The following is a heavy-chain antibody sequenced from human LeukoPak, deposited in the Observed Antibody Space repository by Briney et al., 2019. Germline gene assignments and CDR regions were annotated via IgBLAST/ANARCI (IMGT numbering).Heavy chain of an antibody. CDR1: GGTFSTYA. D-gene: IGHD2-2*01. V-gene: IGHV1-69*04. J-gene: IGHJ5*02. CDR2: IIPILEKV. Sequence: ASVKVSCKASGGTFSTYAISWVRQAPGQGLEWMGRIIPILEKVFYAQKFQGRVTFTADKSTSTAYMELSSLRSEDTAVYYCASTSRYCDHNSCFHWFDPWGQGTLVTVSS. CDR3: ASTSRYCDHNSCFHWFDP.